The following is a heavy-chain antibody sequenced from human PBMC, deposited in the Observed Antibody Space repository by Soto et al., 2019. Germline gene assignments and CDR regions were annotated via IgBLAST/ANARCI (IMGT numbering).Heavy chain of an antibody. V-gene: IGHV1-18*01. CDR3: ARAYYDFWSGYLDAFDI. D-gene: IGHD3-3*01. J-gene: IGHJ3*02. Sequence: ASLKVSCKASGYTFTSYGISWVRQAPGQGLEWMGWISAYNGNTNYAQKLQGRVTMTTDTSTSTAYMELRSLRSDDTAVYYCARAYYDFWSGYLDAFDIWGQGTMVTVSS. CDR2: ISAYNGNT. CDR1: GYTFTSYG.